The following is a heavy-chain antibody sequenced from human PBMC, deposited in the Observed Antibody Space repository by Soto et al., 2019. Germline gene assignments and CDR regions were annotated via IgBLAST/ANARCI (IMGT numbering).Heavy chain of an antibody. CDR2: ISTDNGDT. V-gene: IGHV1-18*01. CDR3: TRDAKYYDILTGYFVNDY. J-gene: IGHJ4*02. Sequence: GASVKVSCKASGYTFSNFGISWVRQAPGQGLEWLGWISTDNGDTKYAQKIQGRVTMTTDTATTTVYMELGSLKPDDTALYYCTRDAKYYDILTGYFVNDYWGQGTLVTVSS. CDR1: GYTFSNFG. D-gene: IGHD3-9*01.